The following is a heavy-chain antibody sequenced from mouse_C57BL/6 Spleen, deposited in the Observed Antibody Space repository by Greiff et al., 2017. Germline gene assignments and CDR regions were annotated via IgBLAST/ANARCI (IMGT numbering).Heavy chain of an antibody. CDR1: GFTFSNYW. D-gene: IGHD1-1*01. J-gene: IGHJ2*01. CDR3: TLYYYGSPFDY. CDR2: IRLKSDNYAT. V-gene: IGHV6-3*01. Sequence: EVKVEESGGGLVQPGGSMKLSCVASGFTFSNYWMNWVRQSPEKGLEWVAQIRLKSDNYATHYAESVKGRFTISRDDSKSSVYLQMNNLRAEDTGIYYCTLYYYGSPFDYWGQGTTLTVSS.